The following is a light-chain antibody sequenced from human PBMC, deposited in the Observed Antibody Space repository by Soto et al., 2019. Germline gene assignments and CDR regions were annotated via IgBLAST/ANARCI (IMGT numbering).Light chain of an antibody. CDR1: QSVSRY. J-gene: IGKJ4*01. CDR2: DAS. CDR3: QQSSYWLT. V-gene: IGKV3-11*01. Sequence: EIVLTQSPATLSLSPGERATLSCRASQSVSRYLACYQQKPGQPPRRLIYDASNRATGIQDRVSGSRSGTYFPLTSSSREPEDFAFYYCQQSSYWLTFGGGTKGEIK.